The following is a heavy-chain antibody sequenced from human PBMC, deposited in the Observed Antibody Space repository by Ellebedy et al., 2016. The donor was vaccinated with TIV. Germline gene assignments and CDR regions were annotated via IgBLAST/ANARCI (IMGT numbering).Heavy chain of an antibody. CDR3: ARELRWFEEPRYDH. Sequence: SETLSLTXTVSGASISSSSYTWGWIRQPLGKGLEWIASISDRGTTYYNPSLKSRATISLDTSKNQFSLRLNSLTAADTAIYYCARELRWFEEPRYDHWGQGTQVIVSS. CDR1: GASISSSSYT. CDR2: ISDRGTT. D-gene: IGHD3-10*01. J-gene: IGHJ4*02. V-gene: IGHV4-39*07.